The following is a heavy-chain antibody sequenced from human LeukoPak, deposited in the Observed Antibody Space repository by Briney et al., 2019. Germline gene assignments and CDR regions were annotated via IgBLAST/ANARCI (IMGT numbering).Heavy chain of an antibody. CDR2: INHSGST. D-gene: IGHD1-20*01. V-gene: IGHV4-34*01. J-gene: IGHJ6*03. CDR3: ARGRRNWNYYYYYMDV. Sequence: LRLSCAASGFTFSSYEMNWVRQAPGKGLEWIGEINHSGSTNYNPSLKSRVTISVDTSKNQFSLKLSSVTAADTAVYYCARGRRNWNYYYYYMDVWGKGTTVTVSS. CDR1: GFTFSSYE.